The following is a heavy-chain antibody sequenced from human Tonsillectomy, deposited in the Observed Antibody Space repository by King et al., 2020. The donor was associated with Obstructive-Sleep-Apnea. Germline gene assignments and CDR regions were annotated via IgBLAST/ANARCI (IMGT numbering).Heavy chain of an antibody. CDR2: IDLDDDK. J-gene: IGHJ6*02. CDR1: GFSLSTSGMC. V-gene: IGHV2-70*11. Sequence: VTLKESGPALVKPTHTLTLTCTFSGFSLSTSGMCVSGIRQPPEKARAWLARIDLDDDKYYSTSLKTSLTISKDTSKNQVVLPMTNMDPVVTATYYCARAQSLYSRGWYRDYGMDVWGQGTTVTVSS. D-gene: IGHD6-19*01. CDR3: ARAQSLYSRGWYRDYGMDV.